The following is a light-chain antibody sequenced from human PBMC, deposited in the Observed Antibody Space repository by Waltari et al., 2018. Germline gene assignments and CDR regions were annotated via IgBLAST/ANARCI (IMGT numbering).Light chain of an antibody. Sequence: QSALTQPASVSGSPGQSITISCTGTSSDVGGYNYVSGYQQHPGKAPKLMIYEVSNRPSGLSNRFSGSKSGNTASLTISGLQAEDEADYYCSSYTSSSTPVVFGGGTKLTVL. V-gene: IGLV2-14*01. J-gene: IGLJ2*01. CDR2: EVS. CDR3: SSYTSSSTPVV. CDR1: SSDVGGYNY.